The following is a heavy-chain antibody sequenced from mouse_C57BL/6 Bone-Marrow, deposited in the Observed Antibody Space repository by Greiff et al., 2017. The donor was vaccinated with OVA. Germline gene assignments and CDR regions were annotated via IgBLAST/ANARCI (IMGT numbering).Heavy chain of an antibody. D-gene: IGHD2-3*01. V-gene: IGHV1-55*01. Sequence: QVQLQQPGAELVKPGASVKMSCKASGYTFTSYWITWVKQRPGQGLEWIGDIYPGSGSTNYNEKFKSKATLTVDTSSSTAYMQLSSLTSEDSAVYYCARERGDGPYYYAMDYWGQGTSVTVSS. J-gene: IGHJ4*01. CDR2: IYPGSGST. CDR1: GYTFTSYW. CDR3: ARERGDGPYYYAMDY.